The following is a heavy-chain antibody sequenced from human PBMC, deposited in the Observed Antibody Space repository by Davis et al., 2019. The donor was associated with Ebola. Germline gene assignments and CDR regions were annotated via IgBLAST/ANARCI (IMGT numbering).Heavy chain of an antibody. CDR3: ARVEVTLEAGMDV. Sequence: PSETLSLTCTVSGGSISSGGYYWSWIRQHPGKGLEWIGYIYYSGSTNYNPSLKSRVTISVDTSKNQFSLKLSSVTAADTAVYYCARVEVTLEAGMDVWGKGTTVTVSS. D-gene: IGHD5-18*01. CDR1: GGSISSGGYY. V-gene: IGHV4-61*08. J-gene: IGHJ6*04. CDR2: IYYSGST.